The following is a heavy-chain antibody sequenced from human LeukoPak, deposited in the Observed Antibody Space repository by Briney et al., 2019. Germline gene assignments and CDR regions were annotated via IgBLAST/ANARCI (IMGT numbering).Heavy chain of an antibody. CDR3: ARDPGYSYGYRIHYFDY. CDR1: GFTFSSYW. V-gene: IGHV3-74*01. Sequence: GGSLRLSCAASGFTFSSYWMHWVRQAPGKGLVWVSRINSDGSSTSYADSVKGRFTISRDNAKNSLYLQMNSLRAEDTALYYCARDPGYSYGYRIHYFDYWGQGTLVTVSS. CDR2: INSDGSST. D-gene: IGHD5-18*01. J-gene: IGHJ4*02.